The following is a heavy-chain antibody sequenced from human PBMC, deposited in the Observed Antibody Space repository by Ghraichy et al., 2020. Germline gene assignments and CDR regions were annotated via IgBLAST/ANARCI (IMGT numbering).Heavy chain of an antibody. CDR2: VSWNSDAI. V-gene: IGHV3-9*01. J-gene: IGHJ4*02. Sequence: GGSLRLSCAASGFTFDDNAMTWVRQAPGKGLAWVSGVSWNSDAIAYADSVKGRFIISRDNAKNSLYLQMSSLRPDDTAVHYCGRVNCAGPSCYVDYWGQGTLVTVTS. CDR3: GRVNCAGPSCYVDY. D-gene: IGHD2-21*01. CDR1: GFTFDDNA.